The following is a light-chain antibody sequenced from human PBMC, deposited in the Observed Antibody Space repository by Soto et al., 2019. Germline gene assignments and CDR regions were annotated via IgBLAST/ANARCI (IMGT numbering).Light chain of an antibody. CDR3: QQRSNWPPIT. V-gene: IGKV3-11*01. J-gene: IGKJ5*01. CDR2: DAS. Sequence: EIVLTQSPATLSLSPGERVTLSCRASQSVKTFLVWYQHRPGQAPRVLIYDASHRATGIPARFSGSGSGTDFTLTISSLEPEDAAIYYCQQRSNWPPITFGQGTRWRL. CDR1: QSVKTF.